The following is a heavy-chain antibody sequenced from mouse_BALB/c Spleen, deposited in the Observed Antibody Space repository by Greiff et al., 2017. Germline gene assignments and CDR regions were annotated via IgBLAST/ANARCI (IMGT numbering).Heavy chain of an antibody. Sequence: DVMLVESGGGLVQPGGSRKLSCAASGFTFSSFGMHWVRQAPEKGLEWVAYISSGSSTIYYADTVKGRFTISRDNPKNTLFLQMTSLRSEDTAMYYCARWGGDYWGQGTTLTVSS. CDR1: GFTFSSFG. CDR2: ISSGSSTI. CDR3: ARWGGDY. V-gene: IGHV5-17*02. J-gene: IGHJ2*01.